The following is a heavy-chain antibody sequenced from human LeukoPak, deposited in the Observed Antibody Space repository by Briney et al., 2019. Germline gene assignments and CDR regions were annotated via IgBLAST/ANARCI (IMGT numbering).Heavy chain of an antibody. Sequence: GGSLRLSCAASGFTFSSYAMHWVRQAPGKGLEWVAVISYDGSNKYYADSVKGRFTISRDNSKNTLYLQMNSLRAEDTAVYYCARDPALYYYYYDMDVWGQGTTVTVSS. D-gene: IGHD6-25*01. CDR1: GFTFSSYA. J-gene: IGHJ6*02. CDR3: ARDPALYYYYYDMDV. V-gene: IGHV3-30-3*01. CDR2: ISYDGSNK.